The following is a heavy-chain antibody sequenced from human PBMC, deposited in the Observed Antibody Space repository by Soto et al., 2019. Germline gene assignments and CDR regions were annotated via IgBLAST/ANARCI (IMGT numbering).Heavy chain of an antibody. CDR2: IIPIFGTA. D-gene: IGHD1-26*01. V-gene: IGHV1-69*01. J-gene: IGHJ6*02. CDR3: ATRVIVGATDYYYYYGMDV. Sequence: QVQLVQSGAEVKKPGSSVNVSCKASGGTFSSYAISWVRQAPGQGLEWMGGIIPIFGTANYAQKFRGRVTITADESTSTAYMELSSLRSEDTAVYYCATRVIVGATDYYYYYGMDVWGQGTTVTVSS. CDR1: GGTFSSYA.